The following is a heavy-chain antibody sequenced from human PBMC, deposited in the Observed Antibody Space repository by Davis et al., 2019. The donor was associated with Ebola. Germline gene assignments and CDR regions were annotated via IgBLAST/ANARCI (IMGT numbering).Heavy chain of an antibody. CDR2: ISYDGSNK. Sequence: GESLKISCAASGFTFSSYAMHWVRQAPGKGLEWVAVISYDGSNKYYADSVKGRFTISRDNSKNTLYLQMNGLRAEDTAVYYCAREGRIFGCDYWGQGALVTVSS. D-gene: IGHD3-3*01. V-gene: IGHV3-30-3*01. CDR1: GFTFSSYA. CDR3: AREGRIFGCDY. J-gene: IGHJ4*02.